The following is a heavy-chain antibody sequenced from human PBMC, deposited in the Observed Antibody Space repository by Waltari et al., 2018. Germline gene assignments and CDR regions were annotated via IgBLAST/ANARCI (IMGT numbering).Heavy chain of an antibody. D-gene: IGHD2-15*01. Sequence: QLQLQESGPGLVKPSETLSLTCTVSGGSISSSSSYWGWLRHPPGKGLEWIGSIYYSGSTYYNPSLKSRVTISVDTSKNQFSLKLSSVTAADTAVYYCARRVGLHCSGGSCYYFDYWGQGTLVTVSS. V-gene: IGHV4-39*01. CDR2: IYYSGST. CDR3: ARRVGLHCSGGSCYYFDY. J-gene: IGHJ4*02. CDR1: GGSISSSSSY.